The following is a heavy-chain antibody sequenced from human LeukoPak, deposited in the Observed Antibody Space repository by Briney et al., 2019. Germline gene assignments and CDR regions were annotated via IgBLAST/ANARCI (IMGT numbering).Heavy chain of an antibody. V-gene: IGHV4-34*01. CDR1: GGSFSGYY. J-gene: IGHJ4*02. Sequence: PSETLSLTCAVYGGSFSGYYWSWIRQPPGKGLEWIGEINHSGSTNYNPSLKSRVTISVDTSKNQFSLKLGSVTAADTAVYYCARGVITNSRYPYYFDYWGQGTLVTVSS. CDR2: INHSGST. CDR3: ARGVITNSRYPYYFDY. D-gene: IGHD3-22*01.